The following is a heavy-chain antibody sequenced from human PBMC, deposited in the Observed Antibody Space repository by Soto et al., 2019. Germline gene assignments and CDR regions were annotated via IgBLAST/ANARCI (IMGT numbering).Heavy chain of an antibody. CDR1: GGSFRGYY. J-gene: IGHJ6*02. CDR3: ARGRYMRAAAGVPYSYCGMDV. V-gene: IGHV4-34*01. D-gene: IGHD6-13*01. CDR2: INHRGST. Sequence: PSDTLSLTCAVYGGSFRGYYWSWIRQPPGKGLERIGEINHRGSTNYNPSLKSRVTISVDTSKNQFSLKLSSVTAADTAVYYCARGRYMRAAAGVPYSYCGMDVRCQGTTVTVSS.